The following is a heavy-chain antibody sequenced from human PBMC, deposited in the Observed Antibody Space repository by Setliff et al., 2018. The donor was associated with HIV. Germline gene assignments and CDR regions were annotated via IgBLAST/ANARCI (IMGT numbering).Heavy chain of an antibody. V-gene: IGHV4-59*11. D-gene: IGHD3-10*01. J-gene: IGHJ3*02. CDR2: IYYRGST. CDR3: SRESGASETIRDAFDI. Sequence: SETLSLTCTVSGGSISSHYWSGIRQPPGKGREWIGSIYYRGSTNYNPSLKSRVPISVYTSKNQFSLKLSSVPAADTAVYYCSRESGASETIRDAFDIWGQGTMVTVSS. CDR1: GGSISSHY.